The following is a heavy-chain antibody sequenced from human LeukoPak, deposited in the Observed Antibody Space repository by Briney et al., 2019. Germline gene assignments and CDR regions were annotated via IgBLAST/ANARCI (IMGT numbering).Heavy chain of an antibody. CDR1: GFTFSDYY. CDR2: ISSSGSTI. Sequence: GGSLRLSCAASGFTFSDYYMSWIRQAPGKGLEWVSYISSSGSTIYYADSVKGRFTISRDNAKNSLYLQMNSLRAEDTAVYYCASYVRTSGVPTAFDYWGQGTLVTVSS. D-gene: IGHD2-8*01. CDR3: ASYVRTSGVPTAFDY. J-gene: IGHJ4*02. V-gene: IGHV3-11*04.